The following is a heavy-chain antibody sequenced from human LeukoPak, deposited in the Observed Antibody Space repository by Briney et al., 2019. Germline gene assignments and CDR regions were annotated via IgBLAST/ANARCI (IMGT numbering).Heavy chain of an antibody. CDR1: GFTFSRYA. CDR3: ARVGYYSSGPFSYFDY. CDR2: ISYDGSNE. Sequence: QTGESLKISCAASGFTFSRYAMHWVRQAPGKGLEWVAVISYDGSNEYYAESVKGRFTISRDSSENTLYLEMNSLRVEDTAVYYCARVGYYSSGPFSYFDYWGQGTLVTVSS. D-gene: IGHD3-10*01. J-gene: IGHJ4*02. V-gene: IGHV3-30-3*01.